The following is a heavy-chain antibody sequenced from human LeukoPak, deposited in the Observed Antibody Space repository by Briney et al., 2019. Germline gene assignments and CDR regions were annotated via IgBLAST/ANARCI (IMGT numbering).Heavy chain of an antibody. Sequence: GGSLRPSCTTFGFAFSSYSMNWVRQAPGKGLEWVSSIAPSGGSIFYADSVKGRFSISRDNAKNSLFLQMYSLGADDTAVYYCARLAGSRSPWYLDLWGRGTLVTVSS. CDR3: ARLAGSRSPWYLDL. J-gene: IGHJ2*01. CDR1: GFAFSSYS. V-gene: IGHV3-21*04. CDR2: IAPSGGSI. D-gene: IGHD6-19*01.